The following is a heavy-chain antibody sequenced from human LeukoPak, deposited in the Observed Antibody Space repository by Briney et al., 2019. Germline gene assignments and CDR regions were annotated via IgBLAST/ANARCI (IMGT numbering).Heavy chain of an antibody. J-gene: IGHJ4*02. V-gene: IGHV1-2*02. CDR1: GYTFTGYY. CDR3: ARSNPRAKHDY. CDR2: VNPNSGGT. Sequence: ASVKVSCKASGYTFTGYYMHWVRQAPGQGLEWMGWVNPNSGGTNYAQKFQGRVTMTRDTSISTAYMELSRLGSDDTAVYYWARSNPRAKHDYWGQGTLVTVSS.